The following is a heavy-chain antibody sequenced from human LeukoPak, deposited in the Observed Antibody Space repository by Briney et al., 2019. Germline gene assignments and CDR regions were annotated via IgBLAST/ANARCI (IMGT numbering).Heavy chain of an antibody. CDR3: ARENYDFWSGRASGMDV. V-gene: IGHV3-7*03. CDR2: IKQDGSEK. D-gene: IGHD3-3*01. CDR1: GFTFGSYW. Sequence: GGSLRLSCAASGFTFGSYWMSWVRQAPGKGLEWVANIKQDGSEKYYVDSVKGRFTISRDNAKNSLYLQMNSLRAEDTAVYYCARENYDFWSGRASGMDVWGQGTTVTVSS. J-gene: IGHJ6*02.